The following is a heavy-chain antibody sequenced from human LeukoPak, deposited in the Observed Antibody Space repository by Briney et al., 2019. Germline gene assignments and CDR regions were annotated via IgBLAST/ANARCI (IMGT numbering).Heavy chain of an antibody. V-gene: IGHV3-23*01. CDR1: GFSFSSHG. J-gene: IGHJ4*02. Sequence: GSLRLSCAASGFSFSSHGMSWVRQAPGKGLEWVSGIIGGAGSTYYADSVKGRFTISGDNSKNTLFLQMNSLRAEDTAVYYCAKPSKYSSGWYGSTPFDYWGQGTLVTVSS. D-gene: IGHD6-19*01. CDR3: AKPSKYSSGWYGSTPFDY. CDR2: IIGGAGST.